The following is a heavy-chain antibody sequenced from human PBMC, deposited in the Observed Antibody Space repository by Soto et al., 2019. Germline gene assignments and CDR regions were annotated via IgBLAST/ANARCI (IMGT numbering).Heavy chain of an antibody. Sequence: GGSLRLSYAASGFTFSSYSMNWVRQAPGKGLEWVSYISSSSSTIYYADSVKGRVTISRDNAKNSLYLQMNSLRDEDTAVYYCARESRFLEWLSLNWFDPWGQGTLVTVSS. J-gene: IGHJ5*02. CDR2: ISSSSSTI. V-gene: IGHV3-48*02. CDR3: ARESRFLEWLSLNWFDP. CDR1: GFTFSSYS. D-gene: IGHD3-3*01.